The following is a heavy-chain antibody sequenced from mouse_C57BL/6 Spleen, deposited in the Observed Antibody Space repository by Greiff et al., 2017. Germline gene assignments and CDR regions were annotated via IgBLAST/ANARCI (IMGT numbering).Heavy chain of an antibody. CDR3: ARYNGSSHWYFDV. CDR1: GYTFTSYW. J-gene: IGHJ1*03. Sequence: VQLQQPGAELVRPGSSVKLSCKASGYTFTSYWMHWVKQRPIQGLEWIGNIDPSDSETHYNQKFKDKATLTVDKSSSTAYMQLSSLTSEDSAVYYCARYNGSSHWYFDVWGTGTTVTVSS. CDR2: IDPSDSET. D-gene: IGHD1-1*01. V-gene: IGHV1-52*01.